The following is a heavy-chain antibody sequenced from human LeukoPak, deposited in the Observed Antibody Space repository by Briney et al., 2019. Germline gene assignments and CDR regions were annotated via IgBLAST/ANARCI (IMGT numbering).Heavy chain of an antibody. CDR2: INHSGST. CDR1: GGSFSGYY. J-gene: IGHJ2*01. V-gene: IGHV4-34*01. Sequence: SETLSLTCAVYGGSFSGYYWSWIRQPPGKGLEYIGEINHSGSTNSNPSLKSRVTISVDTSKSQFSLRLRPVTAADTAVYYCATYNVDTAYWYFDLWGRGTLVTVSS. CDR3: ATYNVDTAYWYFDL. D-gene: IGHD5-18*01.